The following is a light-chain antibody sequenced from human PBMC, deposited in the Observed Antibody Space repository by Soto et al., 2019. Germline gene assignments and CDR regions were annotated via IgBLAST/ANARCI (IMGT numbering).Light chain of an antibody. J-gene: IGLJ2*01. CDR2: RSD. V-gene: IGLV1-47*01. Sequence: QSVLTQPPSASGTPGQRVTISCSGSSSNIGSNHVYWYQQFPGTAPKLLLYRSDQLPSWVPDRFPGSMSGTSASLAISGLRSDDEAEYYCSARDDSLSGVVFGGGTKLTVL. CDR1: SSNIGSNH. CDR3: SARDDSLSGVV.